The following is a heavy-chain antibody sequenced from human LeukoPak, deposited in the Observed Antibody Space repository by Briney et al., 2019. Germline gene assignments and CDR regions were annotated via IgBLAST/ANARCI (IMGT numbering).Heavy chain of an antibody. J-gene: IGHJ4*02. D-gene: IGHD3-22*01. CDR1: GGSISSYY. Sequence: SETLSLTCTVSGGSISSYYWSWIRQPPGKGLEWLGYIYYSGSTNYNPSLKSRVTISVDTFKNQFSLKLSSVTAADTAVYYCARGTEEYYYDSSGYYYVIDYWGQGTLVTVSS. CDR2: IYYSGST. V-gene: IGHV4-59*01. CDR3: ARGTEEYYYDSSGYYYVIDY.